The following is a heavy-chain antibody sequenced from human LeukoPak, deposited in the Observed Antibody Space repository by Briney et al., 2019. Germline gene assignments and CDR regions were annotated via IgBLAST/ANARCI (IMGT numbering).Heavy chain of an antibody. Sequence: ASVKVSCKASGYTFTSYGISWVRQAPGQGLEWMGWISAYNGNTNYAQKLQGRVTMTTDTSTSTAYMELRSLRSEDTAVYYCARDLIRTGMFDYWGQGTLVTVSS. D-gene: IGHD6-13*01. CDR1: GYTFTSYG. CDR3: ARDLIRTGMFDY. CDR2: ISAYNGNT. V-gene: IGHV1-18*01. J-gene: IGHJ4*02.